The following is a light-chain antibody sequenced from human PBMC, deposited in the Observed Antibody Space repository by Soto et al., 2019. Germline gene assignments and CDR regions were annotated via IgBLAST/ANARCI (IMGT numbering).Light chain of an antibody. V-gene: IGKV1-39*01. CDR1: QSISGY. CDR3: QHNYSTHLYT. Sequence: DSQMTQSPSSLSASVGDRVTITCRASQSISGYLNWYQQKPGKAPDLLIYAASTFQSGVPSRFGGSGFGTDFTLTTTSLQPEDFPTDYCQHNYSTHLYTFGQGTKLE. J-gene: IGKJ2*01. CDR2: AAS.